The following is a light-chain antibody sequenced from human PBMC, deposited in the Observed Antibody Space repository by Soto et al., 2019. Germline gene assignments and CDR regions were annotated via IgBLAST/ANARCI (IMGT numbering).Light chain of an antibody. V-gene: IGKV3-11*01. J-gene: IGKJ4*01. CDR1: QSVSSN. CDR3: QQRANWPLN. CDR2: GAS. Sequence: EIVLTQSPGTLSLSPWERATLSCRASQSVSSNLAWYQQKPGQAPRLLIYGASTRATGIPARFSGSGSGTDFTLTISSLEPDDFGVYYCQQRANWPLNCGGGTKGDIK.